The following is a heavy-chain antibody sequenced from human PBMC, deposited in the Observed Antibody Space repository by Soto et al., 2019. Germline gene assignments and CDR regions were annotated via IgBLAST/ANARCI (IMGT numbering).Heavy chain of an antibody. D-gene: IGHD3-22*01. CDR2: IIPILGIA. J-gene: IGHJ4*02. CDR3: ARDSSGYLFDY. Sequence: QVQLVQSGAEVKKPGSSVKVSCKASGGTFSSYTISWVRQAPGQGLEWMGRIIPILGIANYAQKFQGRVTXTXAKSTSTAYMELSSLRSEDTAVYYCARDSSGYLFDYWGQGTLVTVSS. CDR1: GGTFSSYT. V-gene: IGHV1-69*08.